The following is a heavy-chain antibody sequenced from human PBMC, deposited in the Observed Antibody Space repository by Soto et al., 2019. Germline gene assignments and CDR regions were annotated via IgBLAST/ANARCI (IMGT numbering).Heavy chain of an antibody. Sequence: PSETLSLTCTVSGGSISSYYWSWIRQPPGKGLEWIGYIYYSGSTNYNPSLKSRVTISVDTSKNQFSLKLSSVTAADTAVYYCARVPPGSGLSLEPHFDYWGQGTLVTVSS. D-gene: IGHD3-22*01. CDR1: GGSISSYY. CDR2: IYYSGST. J-gene: IGHJ4*02. V-gene: IGHV4-59*12. CDR3: ARVPPGSGLSLEPHFDY.